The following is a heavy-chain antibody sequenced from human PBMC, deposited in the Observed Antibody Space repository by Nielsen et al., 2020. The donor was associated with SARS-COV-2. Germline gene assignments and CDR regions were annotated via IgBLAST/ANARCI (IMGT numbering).Heavy chain of an antibody. CDR1: GYSFTSHW. Sequence: GESLKISCKGSGYSFTSHWITWVRQMPGKGLEWMGRIDPSDSYVDYSPSFQGHVAISADKSIGTAYLQWSSLKASDTAMYYCARYASEYYYYYYMDVWGTGTTVTVPS. J-gene: IGHJ6*03. CDR3: ARYASEYYYYYYMDV. CDR2: IDPSDSYV. D-gene: IGHD2-2*01. V-gene: IGHV5-10-1*01.